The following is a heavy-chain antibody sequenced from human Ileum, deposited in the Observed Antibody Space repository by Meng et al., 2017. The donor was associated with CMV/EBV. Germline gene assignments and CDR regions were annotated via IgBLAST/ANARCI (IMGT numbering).Heavy chain of an antibody. Sequence: QVAVVQAWAGVKKPGASVEGLCKASGYSFSGYYPQRGRQAPGQGPEWMVWIKPKSGKANYAQKFQGRVILTRDTFISTANMEISSMISDDTAVYYCARGVRVGTSREFYFDYWGPGTLVTVSS. D-gene: IGHD1-26*01. J-gene: IGHJ4*02. CDR3: ARGVRVGTSREFYFDY. V-gene: IGHV1-2*02. CDR2: IKPKSGKA. CDR1: GYSFSGYY.